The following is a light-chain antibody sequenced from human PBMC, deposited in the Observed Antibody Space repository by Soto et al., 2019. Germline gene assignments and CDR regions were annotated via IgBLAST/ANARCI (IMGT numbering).Light chain of an antibody. CDR3: SSYTSSTTLV. Sequence: QSVLTQPASASGSPGQSITISCTGTSSDGGGYNYVSWYQQHPGKAPKLIIYEVSNRPSGVSNRFSGSKSGNTASLTISGLQAEDEADYYCSSYTSSTTLVFGGGTKLTVL. J-gene: IGLJ2*01. CDR1: SSDGGGYNY. CDR2: EVS. V-gene: IGLV2-14*01.